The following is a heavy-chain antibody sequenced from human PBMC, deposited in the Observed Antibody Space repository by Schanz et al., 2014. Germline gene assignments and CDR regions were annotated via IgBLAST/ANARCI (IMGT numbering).Heavy chain of an antibody. CDR3: AKDAGNTAMITDYFDY. V-gene: IGHV3-23*04. Sequence: EVQLVESGGGLVQPGGSLSLSCAAPGFTFRGHAMSWVRQAPGRGVEWVAIISGSGGNTYYADAERGRFTISRDNSKTTVYLQMNSLRAEDTAVYYCAKDAGNTAMITDYFDYWGQGTLVTVSS. CDR1: GFTFRGHA. J-gene: IGHJ4*02. D-gene: IGHD5-18*01. CDR2: ISGSGGNT.